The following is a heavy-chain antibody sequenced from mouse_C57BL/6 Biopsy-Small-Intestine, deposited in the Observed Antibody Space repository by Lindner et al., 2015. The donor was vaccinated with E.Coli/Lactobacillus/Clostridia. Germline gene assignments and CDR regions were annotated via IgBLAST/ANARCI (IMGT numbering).Heavy chain of an antibody. D-gene: IGHD2-3*01. CDR2: IYPRSGNT. Sequence: VQLQESGAELVKPGASVKLSCTASGFNIKDYYMHWVKQRTGQGLEWIGEIYPRSGNTYYNEKFKGKATLTADKSSSTAYMELRSLTSEDSAVYFCARGDDGYYGLYFDYWGQGTTLTVSS. CDR3: ARGDDGYYGLYFDY. V-gene: IGHV1-81*01. CDR1: GFNIKDYY. J-gene: IGHJ2*01.